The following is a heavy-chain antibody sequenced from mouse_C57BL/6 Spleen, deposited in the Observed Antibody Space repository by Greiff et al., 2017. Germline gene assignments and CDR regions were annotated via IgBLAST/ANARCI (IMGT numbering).Heavy chain of an antibody. Sequence: VQLQQPGAELVRPGTSVKLSCKASGYTFTSYWMHWVKQRPGQGLEWIGVIDPSDSYTNYNQKFKGKATLTVDTSSSTAYMQLSSLTSEDSAVYYCAAGKKGDYFDYWGKGTTLTVSS. CDR2: IDPSDSYT. CDR3: AAGKKGDYFDY. CDR1: GYTFTSYW. V-gene: IGHV1-59*01. J-gene: IGHJ2*01.